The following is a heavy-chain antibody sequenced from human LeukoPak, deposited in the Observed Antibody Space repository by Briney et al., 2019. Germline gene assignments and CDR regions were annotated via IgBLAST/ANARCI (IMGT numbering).Heavy chain of an antibody. Sequence: QPGGSLRLSCAASGFTFSDYGMNWVRQAPGKGLEWVSYISSRSSTIYYADSVKGRFSISRGDAKNSLYLQMSSLRAEDTAVYHCVRENYYYDSSGYPVAFDIWGQGTMVTVSS. CDR1: GFTFSDYG. J-gene: IGHJ3*02. CDR3: VRENYYYDSSGYPVAFDI. CDR2: ISSRSSTI. D-gene: IGHD3-22*01. V-gene: IGHV3-48*04.